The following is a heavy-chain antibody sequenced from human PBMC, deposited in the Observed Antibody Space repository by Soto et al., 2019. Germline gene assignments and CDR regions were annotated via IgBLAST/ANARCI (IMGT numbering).Heavy chain of an antibody. CDR2: ISAYNGNT. J-gene: IGHJ4*02. Sequence: QVQLVQSGAEVKKPGASVKVSCKASGYTFTSYGISWVRQAPGQGLEWMGWISAYNGNTNYAQKLQGRVTMTTDTSTSTAYMELRSLTSDDTAAYYCARVPKTVYSGSYYVPGYWGQGTLVTVSS. CDR3: ARVPKTVYSGSYYVPGY. CDR1: GYTFTSYG. D-gene: IGHD1-26*01. V-gene: IGHV1-18*01.